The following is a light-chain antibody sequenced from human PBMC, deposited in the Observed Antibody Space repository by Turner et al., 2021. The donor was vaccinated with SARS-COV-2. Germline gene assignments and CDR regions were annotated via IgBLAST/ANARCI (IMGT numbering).Light chain of an antibody. CDR2: QDT. CDR1: ALPKQF. V-gene: IGLV3-25*03. Sequence: SYELTQPPSVSVSPGQTARITRSADALPKQFAHWYQQKPGQAPVLVIYQDTERPSGIPERFSGSGSGKTVTLTISGIQAEDEADYYCQSADSSGTVIFGGGTKLTVL. CDR3: QSADSSGTVI. J-gene: IGLJ2*01.